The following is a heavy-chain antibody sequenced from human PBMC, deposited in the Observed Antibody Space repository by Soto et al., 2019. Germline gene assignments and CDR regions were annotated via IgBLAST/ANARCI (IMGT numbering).Heavy chain of an antibody. D-gene: IGHD6-19*01. Sequence: GGSLRLSCAASGFTVSSNYMSWVRQAPGKGLEWVSVIYSGGSTYYADSVKGRSTISRDNSKNTLYLQMNSLRAEDTAVYYCARDPVAANTYREFDYWGPGTLVTVSS. CDR3: ARDPVAANTYREFDY. CDR2: IYSGGST. V-gene: IGHV3-66*01. J-gene: IGHJ4*02. CDR1: GFTVSSNY.